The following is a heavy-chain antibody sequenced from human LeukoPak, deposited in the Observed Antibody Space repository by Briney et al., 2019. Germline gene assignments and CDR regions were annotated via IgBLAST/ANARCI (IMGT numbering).Heavy chain of an antibody. CDR1: GFTVSSNY. Sequence: GGSLRLSCAASGFTVSSNYMSWVRQAPGKGLEWVSVIYSGGSTYYADSVKGRYTISRDNSKNTLYLQMNSLRAEDTAVYYCAKEALDWNDAFDYWGQGTLVTVSS. CDR2: IYSGGST. CDR3: AKEALDWNDAFDY. D-gene: IGHD1-1*01. J-gene: IGHJ4*02. V-gene: IGHV3-66*01.